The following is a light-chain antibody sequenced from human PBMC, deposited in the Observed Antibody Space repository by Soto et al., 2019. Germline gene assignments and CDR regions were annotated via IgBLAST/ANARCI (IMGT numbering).Light chain of an antibody. CDR3: LQDINYPWT. J-gene: IGKJ1*01. V-gene: IGKV3-20*01. Sequence: IVFTQSACTLSLSPGERATLSCRASQSVSSSYLAWYQQKPGQAPRLLIYGASSRATGIPDRFSGSGSGTDFTLAISSLQPEDSATYYCLQDINYPWTFGQGTKVDI. CDR1: QSVSSSY. CDR2: GAS.